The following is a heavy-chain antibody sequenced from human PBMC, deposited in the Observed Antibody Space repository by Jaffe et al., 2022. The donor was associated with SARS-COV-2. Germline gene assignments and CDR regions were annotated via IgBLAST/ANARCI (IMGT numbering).Heavy chain of an antibody. J-gene: IGHJ4*02. CDR2: IYPGDSDT. CDR1: GNSFVRHW. D-gene: IGHD6-6*01. CDR3: ARTDPLIAARPFDS. V-gene: IGHV5-51*01. Sequence: EVQLVQSGAEFKKPGESLKISCKGSGNSFVRHWVGWVRQKPGKGLEWMGIIYPGDSDTKYSPSFEGQVTFSVDKSTSTAYLHWRSLEASDTAMYFCARTDPLIAARPFDSWGQGTLVTVSS.